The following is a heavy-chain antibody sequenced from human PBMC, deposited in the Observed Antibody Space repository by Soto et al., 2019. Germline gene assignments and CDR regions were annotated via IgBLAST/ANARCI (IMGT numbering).Heavy chain of an antibody. V-gene: IGHV3-48*02. Sequence: EVQLVESGGGLVQPGGSPRLSCAASGFIFSTYSMNWVRQAPGKGLEWISFINSGSTSIYYADSVRGRFTISRDNAANSLFLQMNSLRDEDTAVYYCARLYSTSTVSRWFDPWGQGTLVTVSS. CDR1: GFIFSTYS. CDR3: ARLYSTSTVSRWFDP. D-gene: IGHD6-13*01. CDR2: INSGSTSI. J-gene: IGHJ5*02.